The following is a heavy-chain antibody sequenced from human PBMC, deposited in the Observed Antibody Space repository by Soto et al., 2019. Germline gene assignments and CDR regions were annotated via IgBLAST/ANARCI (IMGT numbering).Heavy chain of an antibody. CDR2: ISDTIGAT. J-gene: IGHJ4*02. D-gene: IGHD6-19*01. CDR1: GFIFSTYA. CDR3: AKAQWLLGGDYFDS. V-gene: IGHV3-23*01. Sequence: GGSLRLSCAASGFIFSTYAMSWVRQAPGKGLEWVSTISDTIGATDYADSVKGRFTISRDISRNTLYLEMNNLRAEDTAMYYCAKAQWLLGGDYFDSWGQGXLVTVYS.